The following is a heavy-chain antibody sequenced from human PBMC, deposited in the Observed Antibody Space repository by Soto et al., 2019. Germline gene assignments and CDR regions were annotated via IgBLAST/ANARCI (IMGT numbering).Heavy chain of an antibody. D-gene: IGHD3-16*01. CDR3: ARLGPRYMITFGGVKPYYFDY. V-gene: IGHV4-34*01. Sequence: SETLSLTCAVYGGSFSGDYWSWIRQPPGKGLEWIGEINHSGSTNYNPSLKSRVTISVDTSKNQFSLKLSSVTAADTAVYYCARLGPRYMITFGGVKPYYFDYWGQGTLVTVSS. CDR1: GGSFSGDY. J-gene: IGHJ4*02. CDR2: INHSGST.